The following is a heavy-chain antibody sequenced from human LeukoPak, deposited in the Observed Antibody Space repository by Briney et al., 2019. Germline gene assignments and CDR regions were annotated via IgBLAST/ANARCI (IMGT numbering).Heavy chain of an antibody. V-gene: IGHV1-69*05. Sequence: WASVKVSCKASGGTFSSYAISWVRQAPGQGLEWMGGIIPIFGTANYAQKFQGRVTITTDESTSTAYMELSSLRSEDTAVYYCARGADGSYFDWFDPWGQGTLVTVSS. J-gene: IGHJ5*02. CDR3: ARGADGSYFDWFDP. CDR2: IIPIFGTA. D-gene: IGHD1-26*01. CDR1: GGTFSSYA.